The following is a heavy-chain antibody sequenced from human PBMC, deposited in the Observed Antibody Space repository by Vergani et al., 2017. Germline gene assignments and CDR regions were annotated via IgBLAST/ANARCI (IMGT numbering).Heavy chain of an antibody. Sequence: EVQLVETGGGLIQPGRSLRLSCAASGFSVSSYYMSWVRQAPGKGLEWVSVIYNDGNTYYTDSVKGRFTISRDNSKNTLYLQMNSLRVEDTAVYYCTRDRESGYWGQGAPVTVSS. CDR3: TRDRESGY. CDR1: GFSVSSYY. J-gene: IGHJ4*02. V-gene: IGHV3-53*02. D-gene: IGHD3-10*01. CDR2: IYNDGNT.